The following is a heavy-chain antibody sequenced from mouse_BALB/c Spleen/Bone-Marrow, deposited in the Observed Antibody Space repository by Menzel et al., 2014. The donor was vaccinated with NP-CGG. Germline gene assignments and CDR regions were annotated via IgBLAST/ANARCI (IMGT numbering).Heavy chain of an antibody. Sequence: EVQVVESGAGLVKPGASVKLSCTASGFNIKDTYIHWVKQRPEQGLEWIGRIDPANVNTKYDPKFQGKATITADTSSNTAYLQLSSLTSEDTAVYYCARYRLGTYFDYWGQGTTLTVSS. CDR1: GFNIKDTY. J-gene: IGHJ2*01. V-gene: IGHV14-3*02. CDR2: IDPANVNT. D-gene: IGHD2-14*01. CDR3: ARYRLGTYFDY.